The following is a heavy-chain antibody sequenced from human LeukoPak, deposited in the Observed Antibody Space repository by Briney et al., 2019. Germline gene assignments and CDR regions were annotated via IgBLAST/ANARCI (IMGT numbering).Heavy chain of an antibody. V-gene: IGHV4-30-4*08. Sequence: SQTLSLTCTVSGGSISSGDYYWSWIRQPPGKGLEWIGYIYYSGSTYYNPSLKSRVTMSVDTSKNQFSLKLSSVTAADTTVYYCASSGGDYYDSSGSDYWGQGTLVTVSS. D-gene: IGHD3-22*01. J-gene: IGHJ4*02. CDR2: IYYSGST. CDR3: ASSGGDYYDSSGSDY. CDR1: GGSISSGDYY.